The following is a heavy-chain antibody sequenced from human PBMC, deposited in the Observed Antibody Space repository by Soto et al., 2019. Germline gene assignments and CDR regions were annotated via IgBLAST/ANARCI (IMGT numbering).Heavy chain of an antibody. CDR1: GGSISSYY. CDR2: IYYSGST. CDR3: ARGMGSSGWLLHLISWFDP. J-gene: IGHJ5*02. D-gene: IGHD6-19*01. V-gene: IGHV4-59*01. Sequence: PSETLSLTCTVSGGSISSYYWSWIRQPPGKGLEWIGYIYYSGSTNYNPSLKSRVTISVDTSKNQFSLKLSSVTAADTAVYYCARGMGSSGWLLHLISWFDPWGQGTLVTVSS.